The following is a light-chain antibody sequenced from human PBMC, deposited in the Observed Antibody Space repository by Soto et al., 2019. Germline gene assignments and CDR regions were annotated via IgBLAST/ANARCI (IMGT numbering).Light chain of an antibody. Sequence: QSALTQPASVSGSPGQSVTISCTGTSSDIGRFNYVSWYQQHPGKVPKLMIYEVSNRPSGVSNRFSGSKSGNTASLTISGLQAEDESDYYCSSHTLSNTQVFGGGTKVTVL. CDR3: SSHTLSNTQV. CDR1: SSDIGRFNY. J-gene: IGLJ3*02. CDR2: EVS. V-gene: IGLV2-14*01.